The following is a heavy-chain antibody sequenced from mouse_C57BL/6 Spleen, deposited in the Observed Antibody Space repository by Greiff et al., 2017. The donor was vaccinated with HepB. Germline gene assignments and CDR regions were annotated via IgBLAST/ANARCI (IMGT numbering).Heavy chain of an antibody. D-gene: IGHD2-5*01. J-gene: IGHJ4*01. CDR1: GYTFTSYD. V-gene: IGHV1-85*01. Sequence: VQLVESGPELVKPGASVKLSCKASGYTFTSYDINWVKQRPGQGLEWIGWIYPRDGSTKYNEKFKGKATLTVDTSSSTAYMELHSLTSEDSAVYFCARESNYVYYAMDYWGQGTSVTVSS. CDR3: ARESNYVYYAMDY. CDR2: IYPRDGST.